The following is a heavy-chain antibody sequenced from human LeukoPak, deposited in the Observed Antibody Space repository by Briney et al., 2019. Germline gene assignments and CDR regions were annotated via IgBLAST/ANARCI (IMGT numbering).Heavy chain of an antibody. CDR3: ARSRRGYYMDV. CDR2: MNPGSGDT. Sequence: ASVKVSCKASGYTFSNFDVNWVRQAPGQGLEWMAWMNPGSGDTGYEGKFQARLTMSSNTSITTASMELSCLTSEDTAVYYCARSRRGYYMDVWGKGTTVIVSS. CDR1: GYTFSNFD. J-gene: IGHJ6*03. V-gene: IGHV1-8*02.